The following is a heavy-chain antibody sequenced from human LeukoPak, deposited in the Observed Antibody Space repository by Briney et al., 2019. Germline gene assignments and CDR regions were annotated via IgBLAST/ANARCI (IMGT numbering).Heavy chain of an antibody. J-gene: IGHJ6*02. V-gene: IGHV3-30-3*01. CDR3: AGGPERTAVGTRYYYDMDV. Sequence: PGGSLRLSCAASGCTFSSYAMHWVRQAPGKGLEWVAVISYDGSNKYYADSVKGRFTISRDNSKNTLYLQMNSLRAEDTAVYHCAGGPERTAVGTRYYYDMDVWGQGTTVTVSS. CDR2: ISYDGSNK. CDR1: GCTFSSYA. D-gene: IGHD2-8*01.